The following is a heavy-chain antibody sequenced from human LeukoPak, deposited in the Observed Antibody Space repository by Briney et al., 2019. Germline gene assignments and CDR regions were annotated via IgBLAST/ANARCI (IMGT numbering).Heavy chain of an antibody. CDR3: ARGYWRQPWLGDEAFDI. D-gene: IGHD5-18*01. CDR2: ISYDGSNK. J-gene: IGHJ3*02. Sequence: GRSLRLSCAASGFTFSSYAMHWVRQAPGKGLEWVAVISYDGSNKYYADSVKGRFTISRDNSKNTLYLQMNSLRAEDTAVYYCARGYWRQPWLGDEAFDIWGQGTMVTVSS. V-gene: IGHV3-30-3*01. CDR1: GFTFSSYA.